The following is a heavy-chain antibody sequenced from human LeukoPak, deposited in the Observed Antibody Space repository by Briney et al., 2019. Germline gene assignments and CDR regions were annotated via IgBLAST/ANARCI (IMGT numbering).Heavy chain of an antibody. V-gene: IGHV1-69*13. CDR2: IIPIFGTA. CDR1: GGTFSSYA. D-gene: IGHD6-13*01. CDR3: VRGIAAAGNWFDP. J-gene: IGHJ5*02. Sequence: GASVKVSCKASGGTFSSYAISWVRQAPGQGLEWMGGIIPIFGTANYAQKFQGRVTITADESTSTAYMELSSLRSEDTAVYYCVRGIAAAGNWFDPWGQGTLVTVSS.